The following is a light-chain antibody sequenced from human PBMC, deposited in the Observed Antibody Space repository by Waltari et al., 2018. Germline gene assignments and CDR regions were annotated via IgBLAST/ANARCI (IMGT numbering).Light chain of an antibody. CDR2: EVS. V-gene: IGLV2-14*01. Sequence: QSALTQPASVSASPGQPITISCTGTSSDVGGYHYVSWYQQQPGKAPKLMIYEVSNRPSGVSNRFSGSKSGNTASLTISGLQAEDEADYYCSSYTSSSTLVFGGGTKLTVL. CDR3: SSYTSSSTLV. CDR1: SSDVGGYHY. J-gene: IGLJ2*01.